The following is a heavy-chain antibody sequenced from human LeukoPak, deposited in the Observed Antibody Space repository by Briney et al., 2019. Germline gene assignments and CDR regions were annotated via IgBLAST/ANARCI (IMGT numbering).Heavy chain of an antibody. D-gene: IGHD2-8*02. CDR2: INPSGGST. J-gene: IGHJ5*02. Sequence: GASVKVSCKASGYTFTSYYMHWVRQAPGQGLEWMGIINPSGGSTSYAQKFQGRVTMTRDTSTSTVYMELSSLRSEDTAVYYCARVTILVATGTDWFDPWGQGTLVTVSS. CDR3: ARVTILVATGTDWFDP. CDR1: GYTFTSYY. V-gene: IGHV1-46*01.